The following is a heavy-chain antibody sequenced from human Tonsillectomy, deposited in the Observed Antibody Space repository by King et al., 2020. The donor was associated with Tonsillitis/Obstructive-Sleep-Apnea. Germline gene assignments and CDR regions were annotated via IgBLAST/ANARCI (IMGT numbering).Heavy chain of an antibody. Sequence: LTLKESGPVLVKPTETLTLTCTVSGFSLSNARMGVSWIRQPPGKALEWLAHIFSNDEKSYSTSLKSRLTISKDTSKSQVVLNMTNMDPVDTATYYCARSYCNSTSCYYYYYYGMDVWGQGTTVTVSS. CDR1: GFSLSNARMG. J-gene: IGHJ6*02. D-gene: IGHD2-2*01. V-gene: IGHV2-26*01. CDR2: IFSNDEK. CDR3: ARSYCNSTSCYYYYYYGMDV.